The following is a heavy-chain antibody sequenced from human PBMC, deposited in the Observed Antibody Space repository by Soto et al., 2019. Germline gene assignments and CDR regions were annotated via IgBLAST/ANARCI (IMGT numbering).Heavy chain of an antibody. CDR2: IWYDGSNK. CDR3: VCDTYYYDSSGFYP. Sequence: GGSLRLSCAASGFTFSSYGMHWVRQAPGKGLEWVAVIWYDGSNKYYADSVKGRFTISRDNSKNTLYLQMNSLRAEDTAVYYCVCDTYYYDSSGFYPWGQGSLVTVSS. CDR1: GFTFSSYG. D-gene: IGHD3-22*01. V-gene: IGHV3-33*01. J-gene: IGHJ5*02.